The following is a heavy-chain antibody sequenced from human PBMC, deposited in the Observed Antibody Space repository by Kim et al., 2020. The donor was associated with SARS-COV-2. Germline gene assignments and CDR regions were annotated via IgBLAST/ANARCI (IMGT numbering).Heavy chain of an antibody. V-gene: IGHV3-30*07. J-gene: IGHJ6*02. Sequence: VKGRFTISRDNSKNTLYLQMNSRRAEDTAVYYCARTRGTNHYYYSYGMDVWGQGTTVTVSS. CDR3: ARTRGTNHYYYSYGMDV. D-gene: IGHD3-10*01.